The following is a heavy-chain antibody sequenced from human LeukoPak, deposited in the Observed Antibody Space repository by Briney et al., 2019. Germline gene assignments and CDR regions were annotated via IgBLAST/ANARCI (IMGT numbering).Heavy chain of an antibody. CDR2: ISSSGSTI. CDR1: GFTFNSYE. J-gene: IGHJ4*02. CDR3: ARSYSSGWYTGPYYFDY. V-gene: IGHV3-48*03. D-gene: IGHD6-19*01. Sequence: GGSLRLSCAASGFTFNSYEMNWVRQAPGKGLEWVSYISSSGSTIYYADSVKGRFTISRDNAKNSLYLQMNSLRAEDTAVYYCARSYSSGWYTGPYYFDYWGQGTLVTVSS.